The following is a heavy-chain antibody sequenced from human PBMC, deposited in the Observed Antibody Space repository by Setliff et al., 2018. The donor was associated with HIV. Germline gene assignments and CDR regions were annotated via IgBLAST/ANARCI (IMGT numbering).Heavy chain of an antibody. CDR2: ISSSGIS. V-gene: IGHV4-4*07. CDR3: AKRAVQDGTVTSSNWFES. Sequence: SETLSLTCTVSGGSMNDYYWSWVRQPAGKTLEWLGRISSSGISTYNPSLTSRVTMSTDTPNNRFALKLTSVTAADTAVYYCAKRAVQDGTVTSSNWFESWGQGTLVTVSS. CDR1: GGSMNDYY. J-gene: IGHJ5*01. D-gene: IGHD1-7*01.